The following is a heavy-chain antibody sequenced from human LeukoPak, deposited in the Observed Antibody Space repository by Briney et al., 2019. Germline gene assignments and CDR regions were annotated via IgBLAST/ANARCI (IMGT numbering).Heavy chain of an antibody. CDR2: IYHSGST. J-gene: IGHJ4*02. D-gene: IGHD5-12*01. Sequence: SETLSLTCAVSGYSIISGYYWGWIRQPPGKGLEWIGSIYHSGSTNYNPSLKSRVTISVDTSKNQFSLKLSSVTAADTAVYHCARSAPADIVATTFDYWGQGTMVTVSS. CDR1: GYSIISGYY. CDR3: ARSAPADIVATTFDY. V-gene: IGHV4-38-2*01.